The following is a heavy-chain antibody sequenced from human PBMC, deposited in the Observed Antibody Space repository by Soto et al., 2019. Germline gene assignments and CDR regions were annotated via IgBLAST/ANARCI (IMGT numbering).Heavy chain of an antibody. D-gene: IGHD3-10*01. J-gene: IGHJ5*02. CDR2: INHSGST. V-gene: IGHV4-34*01. Sequence: SETLSLTCAVYGGSFSGYYWSWIRQPPGKGLEWIGEINHSGSTNYNPSLKSRVTISVDTSKNQFSLKLSSVTAADTAVYYCARGRVPDYYGSGNQNWFDPWGQGTLVTVS. CDR3: ARGRVPDYYGSGNQNWFDP. CDR1: GGSFSGYY.